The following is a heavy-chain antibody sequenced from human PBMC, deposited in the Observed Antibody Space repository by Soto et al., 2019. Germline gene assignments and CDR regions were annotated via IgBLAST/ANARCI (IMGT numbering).Heavy chain of an antibody. CDR2: ISYDGSNK. CDR3: AKDFKQLTHYYGMDV. J-gene: IGHJ6*02. Sequence: GGSLRLSCAASGFTFSSYGMHWVRQAPGKGLEWVAVISYDGSNKYYADSVKGRFTISRDNSKNTLYLQMNSLRAEDTAVYYCAKDFKQLTHYYGMDVWGQGTTVTVSS. CDR1: GFTFSSYG. V-gene: IGHV3-30*18. D-gene: IGHD6-6*01.